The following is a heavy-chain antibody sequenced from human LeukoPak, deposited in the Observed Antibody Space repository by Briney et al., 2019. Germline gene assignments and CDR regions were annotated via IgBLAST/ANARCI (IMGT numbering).Heavy chain of an antibody. D-gene: IGHD4-11*01. CDR1: GFTFSSYW. CDR3: ARNTVNDDAFDI. CDR2: INTDGSST. Sequence: GGSLRLSCAASGFTFSSYWMHWVRQAPGKGLVWVSRINTDGSSTSYADSVKGRFTISRDNAKNTLYLQMNSLRAEDTAVYYCARNTVNDDAFDIWGQGTMVTVSS. V-gene: IGHV3-74*01. J-gene: IGHJ3*02.